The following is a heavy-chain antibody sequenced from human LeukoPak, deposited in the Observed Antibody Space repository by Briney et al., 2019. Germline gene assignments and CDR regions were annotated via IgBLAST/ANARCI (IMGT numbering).Heavy chain of an antibody. J-gene: IGHJ4*02. CDR1: GFTFSDYG. V-gene: IGHV4-4*02. D-gene: IGHD2-21*02. CDR2: IYHSGST. CDR3: ARESAFGGDRGRVDY. Sequence: GSLRLSCAASGFTFSDYGMSWVRQPPGKGLEWIGEIYHSGSTNYNPSLKSRVTISVDKSKNQFSLKLSSVTAADTAVYYCARESAFGGDRGRVDYWGQGTLVTVSS.